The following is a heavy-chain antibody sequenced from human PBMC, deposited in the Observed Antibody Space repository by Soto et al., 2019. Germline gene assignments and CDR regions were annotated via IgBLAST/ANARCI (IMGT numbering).Heavy chain of an antibody. CDR1: GFTVSSNY. Sequence: LRLSCAASGFTVSSNYMSWVRQAPGKGLEWVSVIYSGGSTYYADSVKGRFTISRDNSENTLYLQMNSLRAEDTAVYYCARRRSYYYGMDVWGQGTTVTVSS. CDR2: IYSGGST. CDR3: ARRRSYYYGMDV. J-gene: IGHJ6*02. V-gene: IGHV3-53*01.